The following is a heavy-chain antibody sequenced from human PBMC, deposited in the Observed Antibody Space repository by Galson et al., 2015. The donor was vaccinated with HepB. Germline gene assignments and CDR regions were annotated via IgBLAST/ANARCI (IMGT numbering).Heavy chain of an antibody. J-gene: IGHJ4*02. V-gene: IGHV7-4-1*02. D-gene: IGHD1-1*01. Sequence: QSGAEVKKPGASVKVSCKASGYTFTNYAMNWVRQAPGQGLEWMGWINTNTGNPTYAQGFTGRFVFSLDTSVSTAYLQISSLKGEDTAVYYCAREDYNRADDYWGQGTLVTVSS. CDR1: GYTFTNYA. CDR3: AREDYNRADDY. CDR2: INTNTGNP.